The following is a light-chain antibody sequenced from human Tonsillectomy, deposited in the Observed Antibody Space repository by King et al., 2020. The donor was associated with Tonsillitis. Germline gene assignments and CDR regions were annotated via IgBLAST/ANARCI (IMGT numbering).Light chain of an antibody. Sequence: SGVPSRFSGSGSGTEFTLTISSLQPEDFATYYCQQLSIYPDLTFGGGTKVE. J-gene: IGKJ4*01. V-gene: IGKV1-9*01. CDR3: QQLSIYPDLT.